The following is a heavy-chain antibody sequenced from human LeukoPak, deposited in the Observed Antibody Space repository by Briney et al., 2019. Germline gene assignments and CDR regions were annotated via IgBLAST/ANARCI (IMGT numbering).Heavy chain of an antibody. CDR1: GGSIRSYY. D-gene: IGHD6-13*01. J-gene: IGHJ5*02. V-gene: IGHV4-59*12. Sequence: SETLSLTCSVSGGSIRSYYWSWIRQPPGKGLEWIGYIYYSGNTNYNPSLKSRVTISVDTSKNQFSLKLSSVTAADTAVYYCARLQAAAGMEWFDPWGQGTLVTVSS. CDR2: IYYSGNT. CDR3: ARLQAAAGMEWFDP.